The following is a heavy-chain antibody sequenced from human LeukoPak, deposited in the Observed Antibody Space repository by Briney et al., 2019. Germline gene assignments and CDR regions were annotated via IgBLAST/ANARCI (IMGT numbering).Heavy chain of an antibody. CDR1: GYTFTDYS. CDR2: INPNSGGR. D-gene: IGHD6-19*01. CDR3: ARNGHISAWSYYYYYVDV. Sequence: GASVKVSCKASGYTFTDYSMHWVRQAPGQGLEWMGWINPNSGGRKYAQTFQGRVTMTRDTSISTAYMELSGLGFDDTAVYYCARNGHISAWSYYYYYVDVWGIGTTVTVSS. V-gene: IGHV1-2*02. J-gene: IGHJ6*03.